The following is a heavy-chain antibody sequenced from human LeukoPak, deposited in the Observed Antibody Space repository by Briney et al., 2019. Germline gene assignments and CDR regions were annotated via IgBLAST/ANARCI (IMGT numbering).Heavy chain of an antibody. Sequence: ASVKVSCKASGYTFTSYGISWVRQAPGQGLEWMGWMNPNSGNTGYAQKFQGRVTMTRNTSISTAYMELSSLRSEDTAVYYCASNVAATRWFDPWGQGTLVTVSS. J-gene: IGHJ5*02. CDR1: GYTFTSYG. CDR2: MNPNSGNT. V-gene: IGHV1-8*02. CDR3: ASNVAATRWFDP. D-gene: IGHD2-15*01.